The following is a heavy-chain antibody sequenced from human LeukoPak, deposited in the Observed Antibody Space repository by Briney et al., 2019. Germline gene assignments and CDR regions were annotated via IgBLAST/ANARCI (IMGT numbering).Heavy chain of an antibody. D-gene: IGHD6-19*01. Sequence: GGSLGLSCAASGFAFSFYAMSWLRQPPGKGLEWVSTINANSGTTSYAASVRGRFTISRDNSKNTLYLQVNTLRADDTATYYCAKPISGGLAVTADWFHPWGQRTLVVVSS. V-gene: IGHV3-23*01. CDR2: INANSGTT. CDR3: AKPISGGLAVTADWFHP. CDR1: GFAFSFYA. J-gene: IGHJ5*01.